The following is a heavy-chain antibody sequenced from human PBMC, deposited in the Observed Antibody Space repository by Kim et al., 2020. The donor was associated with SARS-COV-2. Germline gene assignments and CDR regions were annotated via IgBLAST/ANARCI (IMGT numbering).Heavy chain of an antibody. D-gene: IGHD3-9*01. J-gene: IGHJ5*02. CDR1: GGSISSGSYY. CDR3: AAARYFDWLEWFDP. Sequence: SETLSLTCTVSGGSISSGSYYWSWIRQPAGKGLEWIGRIYTSGSTNYNPSLKSRVTISVDTSKNQFSLKLSSVTAADTAVYYCAAARYFDWLEWFDPWGQGTLVTVSS. V-gene: IGHV4-61*02. CDR2: IYTSGST.